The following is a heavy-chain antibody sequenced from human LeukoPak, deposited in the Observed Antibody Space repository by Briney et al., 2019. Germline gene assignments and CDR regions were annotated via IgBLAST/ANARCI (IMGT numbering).Heavy chain of an antibody. D-gene: IGHD5-18*01. Sequence: PGGSLGLSWAASGFTFGASYMSWGRQAPGKGLECVSGMYSESSTSYADSVKGRFTISRDNSKNTLSLQMNSLRVEDTAVYYCARATGGYGYGLWGQGTLVTVSS. J-gene: IGHJ4*02. CDR1: GFTFGASY. V-gene: IGHV3-53*01. CDR3: ARATGGYGYGL. CDR2: MYSESST.